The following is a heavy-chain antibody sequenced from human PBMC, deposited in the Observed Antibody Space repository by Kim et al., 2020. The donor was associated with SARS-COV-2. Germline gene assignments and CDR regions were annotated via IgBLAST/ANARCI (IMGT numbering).Heavy chain of an antibody. CDR3: AKADVWGSYRLFDY. V-gene: IGHV3-23*01. D-gene: IGHD3-16*02. J-gene: IGHJ4*02. Sequence: ADAVKGRFTISRDNSKNTLYLQMNSLRAEDTAVYYCAKADVWGSYRLFDYWGQGTLVTVSS.